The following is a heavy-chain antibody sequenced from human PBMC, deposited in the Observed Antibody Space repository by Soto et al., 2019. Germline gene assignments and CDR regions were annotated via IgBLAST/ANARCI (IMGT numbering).Heavy chain of an antibody. CDR2: LYYTWSA. Sequence: SLALTCPVSGVSINSADSYWSWIRQPPGEGLEWIGNLYYTWSAYYNPSLKSRLTISVGTSKKQFSLLVTSVTAADTAVYFCATYRYSDRLREYYFDYWGQGIQVTVYS. D-gene: IGHD3-22*01. V-gene: IGHV4-30-4*01. CDR1: GVSINSADSY. J-gene: IGHJ4*02. CDR3: ATYRYSDRLREYYFDY.